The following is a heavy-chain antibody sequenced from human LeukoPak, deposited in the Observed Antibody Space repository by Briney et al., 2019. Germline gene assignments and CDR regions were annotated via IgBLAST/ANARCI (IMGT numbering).Heavy chain of an antibody. CDR2: IKPDGVTT. J-gene: IGHJ4*02. D-gene: IGHD2-8*01. CDR3: ARSRFCTSGGCYYDH. CDR1: GFTFSRYW. V-gene: IGHV3-74*03. Sequence: GWSLTLSCAASGFTFSRYWMTWVRQSPGKGLVWVSGIKPDGVTTYEDSVKGRVTISRDNAKNTLFLQMVSLRAEDTAIYYCARSRFCTSGGCYYDHWGQGIPLTVSS.